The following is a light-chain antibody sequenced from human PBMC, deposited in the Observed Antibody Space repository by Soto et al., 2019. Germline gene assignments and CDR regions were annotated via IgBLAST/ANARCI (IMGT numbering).Light chain of an antibody. CDR1: QDIGSF. CDR3: QQSYRTPT. CDR2: DAS. V-gene: IGKV1-8*01. J-gene: IGKJ5*01. Sequence: AIGMTQSPSSLSASTGDRLAITCRASQDIGSFLAWYQQKPGKAPKLLIYDASTLQSGVPSRLGGGGSGTDFTLTIRSLQSEDFATYYCQQSYRTPTFGQGTRLEIK.